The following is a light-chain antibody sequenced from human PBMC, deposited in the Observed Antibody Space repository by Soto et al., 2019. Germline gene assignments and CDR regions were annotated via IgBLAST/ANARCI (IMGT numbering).Light chain of an antibody. V-gene: IGLV1-40*01. Sequence: QTVVTQPPSVSGAPGQRITLSCTGSSSNIGAGYDVHWYQQLPGTAPKLLIYSNTDRPSGVPDRFSGSKSGISASLAITGLQAEDEADYYCQSYDSSLSAVFGGGTKLTVL. J-gene: IGLJ2*01. CDR2: SNT. CDR3: QSYDSSLSAV. CDR1: SSNIGAGYD.